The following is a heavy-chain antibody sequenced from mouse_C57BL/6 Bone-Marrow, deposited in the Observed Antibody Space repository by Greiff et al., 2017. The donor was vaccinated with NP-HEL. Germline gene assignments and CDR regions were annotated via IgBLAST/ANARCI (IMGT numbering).Heavy chain of an antibody. Sequence: QVQLKQSGAELVRPGASVTLSCKASGYTFTDYEMHWVKQTPVHGLEWIGAIDPETGGTAYNQKFKGKAILTADKSSSTAYMELRSLTSEDSAVYYCTRWGYYGSSYNFDYWGQGTTLTVSS. CDR2: IDPETGGT. J-gene: IGHJ2*01. CDR3: TRWGYYGSSYNFDY. D-gene: IGHD1-1*01. CDR1: GYTFTDYE. V-gene: IGHV1-15*01.